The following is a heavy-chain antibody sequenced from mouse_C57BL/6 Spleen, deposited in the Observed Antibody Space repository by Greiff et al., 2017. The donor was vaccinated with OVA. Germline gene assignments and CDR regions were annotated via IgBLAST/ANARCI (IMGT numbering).Heavy chain of an antibody. D-gene: IGHD1-1*01. CDR3: ARDPGSSYYFDY. CDR2: INPNNGGT. V-gene: IGHV1-26*01. CDR1: GYTFTDYY. J-gene: IGHJ2*01. Sequence: EVQLQQSGPELVKPGASVKISCKASGYTFTDYYMNWVKQSHGKSLEWIGDINPNNGGTSYNQKFKGKATLTVDKSSSTAYMELRSLTSEDSAVYYCARDPGSSYYFDYWGQGTTLTVSS.